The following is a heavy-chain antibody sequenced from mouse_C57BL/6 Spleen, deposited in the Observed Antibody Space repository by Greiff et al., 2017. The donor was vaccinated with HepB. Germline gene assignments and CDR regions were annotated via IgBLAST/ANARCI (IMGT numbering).Heavy chain of an antibody. Sequence: VQLQQSGAELVRPGASVTLSCKASGYTFTDYEMHWVKQTPVHGLEWIGAIDPETGGTAYNQKFKGKAILTADKSSSTAYMALRSLTSEDSAVYYCTNPFYGSSHWYFDVWGTGTTVTVSS. CDR2: IDPETGGT. V-gene: IGHV1-15*01. D-gene: IGHD1-1*01. J-gene: IGHJ1*03. CDR1: GYTFTDYE. CDR3: TNPFYGSSHWYFDV.